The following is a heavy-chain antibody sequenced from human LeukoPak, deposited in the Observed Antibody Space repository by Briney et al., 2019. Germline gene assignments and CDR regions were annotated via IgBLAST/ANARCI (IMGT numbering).Heavy chain of an antibody. J-gene: IGHJ5*02. CDR2: IYHSGST. V-gene: IGHV4-38-2*02. CDR3: ARDIGKFDP. Sequence: SSQTLSLTCTVSGYSISSGYYWGWIRQPPGKGLEWIGSIYHSGSTYYNPSLKSRVTISVDTSKNQFSLKLSSVTAADTAVYYCARDIGKFDPWGQGTLVTVSS. CDR1: GYSISSGYY. D-gene: IGHD1-26*01.